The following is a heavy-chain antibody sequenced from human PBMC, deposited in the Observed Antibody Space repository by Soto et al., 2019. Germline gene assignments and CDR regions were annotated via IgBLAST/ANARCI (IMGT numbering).Heavy chain of an antibody. Sequence: EVQLLETGGVLVQPGGSLRLSCAASGITFINYAMSWVRQAPGKGLEWVSTISGSGDITYHADSVKGRFTISRDNSKNTLYLQMNSLRAEDTAVYYCAKSPPPADAFDFWGQGTVVTVSS. J-gene: IGHJ3*01. CDR2: ISGSGDIT. V-gene: IGHV3-23*01. CDR3: AKSPPPADAFDF. CDR1: GITFINYA.